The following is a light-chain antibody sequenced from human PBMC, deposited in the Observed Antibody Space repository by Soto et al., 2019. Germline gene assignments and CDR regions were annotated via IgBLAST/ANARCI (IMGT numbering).Light chain of an antibody. J-gene: IGKJ1*01. CDR2: DAS. CDR1: QSVSSY. V-gene: IGKV3-11*01. CDR3: QQRSNWPPRWT. Sequence: EIVLTQSPATLSLSPGERATLSCRASQSVSSYLAWYQQKPGQAPRLLIYDASNRATGIPARFSGSGSGTDFTLTISSLEPEEFAVYYCQQRSNWPPRWTFGQGTKVAIK.